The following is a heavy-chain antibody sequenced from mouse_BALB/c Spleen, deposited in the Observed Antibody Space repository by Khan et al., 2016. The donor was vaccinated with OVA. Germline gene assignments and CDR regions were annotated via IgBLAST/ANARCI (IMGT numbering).Heavy chain of an antibody. J-gene: IGHJ2*01. D-gene: IGHD1-2*01. Sequence: EVQLQESGPGLVKPSQTLSLTCTVTGYSITSGYGRNLIRQPPGNKLELMGYRSYSGSTNYNPSLKSRISITRNTSKNHFFLQLNSVTTEDTATYYCARTARIKYWGQGTTLTVSS. V-gene: IGHV3-2*02. CDR2: RSYSGST. CDR1: GYSITSGYG. CDR3: ARTARIKY.